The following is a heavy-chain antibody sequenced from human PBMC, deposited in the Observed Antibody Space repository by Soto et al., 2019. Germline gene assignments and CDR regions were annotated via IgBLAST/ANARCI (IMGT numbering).Heavy chain of an antibody. Sequence: LVESGGGAAQPGRSLRLSCETSGFTFSHCGMHCVRQAQAKGLGWVGIIWNDGTTIHFTDAMKGRFTTSRDNSKNTVYLQMNSLRDEDTAVYYCARDGGNYDVDYWGRGTLGTVSS. CDR1: GFTFSHCG. CDR3: ARDGGNYDVDY. V-gene: IGHV3-33*01. CDR2: IWNDGTTI. D-gene: IGHD5-12*01. J-gene: IGHJ4*02.